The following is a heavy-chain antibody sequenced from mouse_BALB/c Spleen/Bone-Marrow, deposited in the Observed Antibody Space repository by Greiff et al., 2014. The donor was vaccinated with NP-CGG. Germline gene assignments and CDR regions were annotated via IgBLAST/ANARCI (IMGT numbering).Heavy chain of an antibody. Sequence: VQLQQSGPELVKPGTSVKISCKTSGYTSTEYTMHWVKQSHGKSIEWIGGINPNNGGTSYNQKFKGNATLTVDKSSSTAYMELCNLTSEESAVYYCARSEGRYVFAMNYWGQGTSVTVSS. CDR2: INPNNGGT. V-gene: IGHV1-18*01. J-gene: IGHJ4*01. CDR1: GYTSTEYT. CDR3: ARSEGRYVFAMNY.